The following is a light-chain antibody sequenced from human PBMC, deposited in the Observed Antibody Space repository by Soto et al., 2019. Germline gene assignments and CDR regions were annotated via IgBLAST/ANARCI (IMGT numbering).Light chain of an antibody. CDR2: DAS. V-gene: IGKV1-5*01. J-gene: IGKJ1*01. CDR1: QSISSW. CDR3: QQYKKFSRS. Sequence: DIQMTQSPSTLSASVGDRVTITCWASQSISSWLAWYQQKPGKAPKLLIYDASSLQGGVPSRFSGSGSGTEFTLTISSLQPEDFATYYCQQYKKFSRSFGQGTKVDIK.